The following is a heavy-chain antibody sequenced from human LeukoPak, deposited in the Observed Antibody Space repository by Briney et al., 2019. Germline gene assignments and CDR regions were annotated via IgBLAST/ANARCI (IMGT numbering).Heavy chain of an antibody. V-gene: IGHV3-21*01. CDR1: GFIFSSYT. D-gene: IGHD3-10*01. Sequence: GGSLRLSCAASGFIFSSYTMNWVRQAPGKGLEWVSSIKSDSSYINYADSMKGRLTVSRDNAENSVFLQMDSLRAEDTAVYYCARAMVRGIINNYFDYWGQGTLVTVSS. CDR3: ARAMVRGIINNYFDY. J-gene: IGHJ4*02. CDR2: IKSDSSYI.